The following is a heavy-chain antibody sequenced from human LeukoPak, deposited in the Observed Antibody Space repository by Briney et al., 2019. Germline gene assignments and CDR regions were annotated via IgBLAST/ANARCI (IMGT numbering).Heavy chain of an antibody. Sequence: PSVKVSCKASGGTFSGYGFSWVRQAPGQGLEWMGGIIPIFGTTNYAQNFQGRLTITADEYTSTAYMELSSLRSEDTAVYFCAKGVGILLQGDYFYYMNVWGKGTTVTVSS. CDR3: AKGVGILLQGDYFYYMNV. CDR1: GGTFSGYG. J-gene: IGHJ6*03. CDR2: IIPIFGTT. V-gene: IGHV1-69*13. D-gene: IGHD3-22*01.